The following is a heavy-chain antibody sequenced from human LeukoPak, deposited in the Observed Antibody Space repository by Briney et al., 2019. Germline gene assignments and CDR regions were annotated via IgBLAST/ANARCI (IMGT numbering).Heavy chain of an antibody. D-gene: IGHD1-7*01. V-gene: IGHV3-33*01. CDR3: ARWGNYKVMDV. CDR1: GFTFSSHG. J-gene: IGHJ6*02. CDR2: TWYDGSTK. Sequence: GGSLRLSCVASGFTFSSHGTHWVRQAPGKGLEWVAVTWYDGSTKYYADSVKGRFTISRDNSKNTLSLEMNSLRAEDTAVYYCARWGNYKVMDVWGQGTTVTVSS.